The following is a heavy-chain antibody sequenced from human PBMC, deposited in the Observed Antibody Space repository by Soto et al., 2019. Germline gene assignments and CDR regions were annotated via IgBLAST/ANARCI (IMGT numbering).Heavy chain of an antibody. CDR1: GYNFTSYA. D-gene: IGHD5-12*01. CDR3: ARSLSMVALEYFQY. V-gene: IGHV1-3*01. J-gene: IGHJ1*01. CDR2: INGENGKA. Sequence: ASVKVSCKASGYNFTSYAINWVLQAPVQRPDWMGGINGENGKATYSGKFQGRVTITRDTNTTTAFLELSSLRSEDTAVYYCARSLSMVALEYFQYWGQGTLVTVSS.